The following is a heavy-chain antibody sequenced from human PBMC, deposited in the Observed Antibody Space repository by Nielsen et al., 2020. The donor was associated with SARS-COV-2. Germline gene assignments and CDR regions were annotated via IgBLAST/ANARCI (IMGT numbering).Heavy chain of an antibody. J-gene: IGHJ4*02. V-gene: IGHV3-20*04. Sequence: GESLKISCAASGFTFDDYGMSWVRQLPGKGLEWVSGVTRNGLNTDYADSVKGRFTISRDNAKNSLHLQMNSLRGEDTALYYCARGFNYGPFDLWGQGTLVTVSS. CDR1: GFTFDDYG. CDR3: ARGFNYGPFDL. D-gene: IGHD3-10*01. CDR2: VTRNGLNT.